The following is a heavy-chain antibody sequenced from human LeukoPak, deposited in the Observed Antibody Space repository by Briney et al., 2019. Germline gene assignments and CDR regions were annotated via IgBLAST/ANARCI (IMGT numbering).Heavy chain of an antibody. CDR3: AKASVVVVVAAYDY. V-gene: IGHV3-23*01. D-gene: IGHD2-15*01. J-gene: IGHJ4*02. CDR1: GFTFSSYA. CDR2: ISGSGGST. Sequence: GGSLRLSCAASGFTFSSYAMSWVRQAPGKGLEWVSAISGSGGSTYYADSVKGRFTISRDNSKNTLYLQMNSLRAEDTAVYYCAKASVVVVVAAYDYWGQGTLVTVSS.